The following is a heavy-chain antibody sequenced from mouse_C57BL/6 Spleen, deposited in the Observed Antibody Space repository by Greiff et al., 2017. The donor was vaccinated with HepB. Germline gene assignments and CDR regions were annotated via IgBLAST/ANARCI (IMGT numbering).Heavy chain of an antibody. Sequence: EVQLQQSGPELVKPGASVKISCKASGYTFTDYYMNWVKQSHGKSLEWIGDLNPNNGGTSYNQKFKGKATLTVDKSSSTAYMELRILPSEDSAIYYGAPWIYYAMDYWGQGTSVTVS. CDR2: LNPNNGGT. CDR1: GYTFTDYY. CDR3: APWIYYAMDY. J-gene: IGHJ4*01. V-gene: IGHV1-26*01.